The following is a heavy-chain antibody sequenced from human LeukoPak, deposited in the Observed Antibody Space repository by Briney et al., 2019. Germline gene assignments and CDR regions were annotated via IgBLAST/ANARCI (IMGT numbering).Heavy chain of an antibody. Sequence: ASVKVSCKASGGTFSSYAISWVRQAPGQGLEWMGGIIPIFGTANYAQKFQGRVTITTDESTSTAHMELSSLRSEDTAVYYCARGTTGSADYYYYMDVWGKGTTVTVSS. D-gene: IGHD1-26*01. V-gene: IGHV1-69*05. CDR3: ARGTTGSADYYYYMDV. J-gene: IGHJ6*03. CDR2: IIPIFGTA. CDR1: GGTFSSYA.